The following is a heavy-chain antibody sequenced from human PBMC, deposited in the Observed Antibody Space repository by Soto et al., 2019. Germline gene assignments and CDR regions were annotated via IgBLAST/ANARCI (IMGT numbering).Heavy chain of an antibody. CDR3: ARACSSTSCSPNWFDP. D-gene: IGHD2-2*01. CDR2: IIPIFGTA. V-gene: IGHV1-69*06. J-gene: IGHJ5*02. Sequence: QVQLVQSGAEVQKPGSSVKVSCKASGGTFSSYAISWVRQAPGQGLEWMGGIIPIFGTANYAQKFQGRVTITADKSTSTAYMELSSLRSEDTAVYYCARACSSTSCSPNWFDPWGQGTLVTVSS. CDR1: GGTFSSYA.